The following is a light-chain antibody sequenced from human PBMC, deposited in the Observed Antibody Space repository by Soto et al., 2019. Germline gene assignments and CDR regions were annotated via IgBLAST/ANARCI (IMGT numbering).Light chain of an antibody. Sequence: DIQMPQSPSSLSASVGDRVTITCQASQSISSYLNWYQQKPGKAPKLLIYDASSLQSGVPSRFSGSGSGTDFTFTISSLQPEDIATYYCQQNYNTPRTFGQGTKVEIK. V-gene: IGKV1-39*01. CDR1: QSISSY. J-gene: IGKJ1*01. CDR3: QQNYNTPRT. CDR2: DAS.